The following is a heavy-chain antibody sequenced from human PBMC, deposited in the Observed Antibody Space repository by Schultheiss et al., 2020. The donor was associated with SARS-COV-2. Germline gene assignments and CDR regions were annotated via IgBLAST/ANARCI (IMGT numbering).Heavy chain of an antibody. V-gene: IGHV1-3*01. CDR3: ARGGELCLISNYYYYGMDV. Sequence: ASVKVSCKASGYTFTSYAMHWVRQAPGQRLEWMGWINAGNGNTKYSQKFQGTVTITREPSARTAHLVLSSLRSEDKAVYYCARGGELCLISNYYYYGMDVLGLGGTV. CDR1: GYTFTSYA. D-gene: IGHD3-10*02. J-gene: IGHJ6*01. CDR2: INAGNGNT.